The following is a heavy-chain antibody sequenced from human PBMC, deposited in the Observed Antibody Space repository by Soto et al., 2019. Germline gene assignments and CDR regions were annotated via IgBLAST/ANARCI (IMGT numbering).Heavy chain of an antibody. CDR3: ASVSDTAMFFGMAV. CDR2: IYYSGST. V-gene: IGHV4-31*03. Sequence: SETLSLTCTVSGGSISSGGYYWSWIRQHPGKGLEWIGYIYYSGSTYYNPSLKSRVTISVDTSKNQFSLKLSSVTAADPAVYYWASVSDTAMFFGMAVWGQGTTVSVAS. CDR1: GGSISSGGYY. J-gene: IGHJ6*02. D-gene: IGHD5-18*01.